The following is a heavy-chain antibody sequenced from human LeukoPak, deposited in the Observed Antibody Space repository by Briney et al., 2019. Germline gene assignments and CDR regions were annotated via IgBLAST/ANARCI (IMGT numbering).Heavy chain of an antibody. V-gene: IGHV1-2*02. J-gene: IGHJ3*02. CDR3: ARVRVVGATLAFDI. CDR1: GYTFTGYY. CDR2: INPNSGGT. Sequence: ASVKVSCKASGYTFTGYYMHWVRQAPGQGLEWMGWINPNSGGTNYAQKFQGRVTMTRDTSISTAYMELSSLRSEDAAVYYCARVRVVGATLAFDIWGQGTMVTVSS. D-gene: IGHD1-26*01.